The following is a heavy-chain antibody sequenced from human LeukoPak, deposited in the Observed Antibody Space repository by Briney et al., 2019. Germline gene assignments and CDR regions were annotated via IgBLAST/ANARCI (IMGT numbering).Heavy chain of an antibody. Sequence: GGSLRLSCAASGFSFSTYYMNWVRQAPGKGLEWLSYISSNGNTRYYADSVEGRFTISRDNAKNSLYLQMNSLRAEDTAVYYCARDRGYYYGSGSHFDYWGQGTLVTVSS. V-gene: IGHV3-48*04. D-gene: IGHD3-10*01. CDR1: GFSFSTYY. CDR2: ISSNGNTR. CDR3: ARDRGYYYGSGSHFDY. J-gene: IGHJ4*02.